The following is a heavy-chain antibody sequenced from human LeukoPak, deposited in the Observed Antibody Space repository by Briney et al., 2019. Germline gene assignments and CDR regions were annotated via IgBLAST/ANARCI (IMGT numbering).Heavy chain of an antibody. CDR3: ARGMSYSSSWYESSTYYYYYGMDG. D-gene: IGHD6-13*01. CDR1: GYTFTGYY. CDR2: INPNSGGT. J-gene: IGHJ6*02. Sequence: ASVKVSCKASGYTFTGYYMHWVRQAPGQGLEWMGWINPNSGGTNYAQKFQGRVTMTRDTSISTAYMELSRLRSDDTAVYYCARGMSYSSSWYESSTYYYYYGMDGCGQPTTVTVSS. V-gene: IGHV1-2*02.